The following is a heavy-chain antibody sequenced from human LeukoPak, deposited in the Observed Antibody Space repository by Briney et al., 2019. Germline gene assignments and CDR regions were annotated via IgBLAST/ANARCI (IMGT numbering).Heavy chain of an antibody. V-gene: IGHV3-23*01. Sequence: GGSLRLSCAASGFTFSSYAMSWVRQAPGKGLEWVSTISDSGGSTYYADSVKGRFTISRDNSKNTLYLQMNSLRAEDTAVYYCARTLRGWGFYYYGMDVWGQGTTVTVSS. CDR2: ISDSGGST. D-gene: IGHD3-16*01. J-gene: IGHJ6*02. CDR3: ARTLRGWGFYYYGMDV. CDR1: GFTFSSYA.